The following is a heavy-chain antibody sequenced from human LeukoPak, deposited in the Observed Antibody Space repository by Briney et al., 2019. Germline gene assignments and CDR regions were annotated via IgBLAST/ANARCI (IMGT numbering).Heavy chain of an antibody. D-gene: IGHD6-13*01. Sequence: SETLSLTCAVSGGSINSSNWWSWVRQPPGKGLEWIGEIYHSGSTNYNPSLKSRVTISVDTSKNQFSLKLSSVTAADTAVYYCARADAAAAFDYWGQGTLVTVSS. CDR2: IYHSGST. CDR3: ARADAAAAFDY. J-gene: IGHJ4*02. V-gene: IGHV4-4*02. CDR1: GGSINSSNW.